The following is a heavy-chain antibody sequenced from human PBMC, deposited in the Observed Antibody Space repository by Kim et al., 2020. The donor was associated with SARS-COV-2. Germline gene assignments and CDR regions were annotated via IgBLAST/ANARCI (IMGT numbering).Heavy chain of an antibody. CDR3: ALSLAVAGTFDY. J-gene: IGHJ4*02. CDR2: ISGSGGST. CDR1: GFTFSSYA. V-gene: IGHV3-23*01. D-gene: IGHD6-19*01. Sequence: GGSLRLSCAASGFTFSSYAMSWVRQAPGKGLEWVSAISGSGGSTYYADSVKGRFTISRDNSKNTLYLQMNSLRAEDTAVYYCALSLAVAGTFDYWGQGTLVTVSS.